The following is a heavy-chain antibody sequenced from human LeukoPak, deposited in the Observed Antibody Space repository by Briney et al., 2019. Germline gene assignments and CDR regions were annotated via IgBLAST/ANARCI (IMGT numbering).Heavy chain of an antibody. CDR2: IDWDDDK. V-gene: IGHV2-70*04. CDR3: ARMDDFWSGYFY. CDR1: GFSLSTSGTR. J-gene: IGHJ4*02. Sequence: SGPALVKPTQTLTLTCTFSGFSLSTSGTRVGWTRQPPGKALEWLARIDWDDDKFYSTSLKTRLTISKDTSKNQVVLTMTNMDPVDTVTYYCARMDDFWSGYFYWGQGTLVTVSS. D-gene: IGHD3-3*01.